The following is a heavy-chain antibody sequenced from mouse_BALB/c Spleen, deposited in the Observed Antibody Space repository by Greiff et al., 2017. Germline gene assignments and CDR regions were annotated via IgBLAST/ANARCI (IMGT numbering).Heavy chain of an antibody. Sequence: EVQVVESGGGLVQPGGSRKLSCAASGFTFSSFGMHWVRQAPEKGLEWVAYISSGSSTIYYADTVKGRFTISRDNPKNTLFLQMTSLRSEDTAMYYCATMWGLRPMDYWGQGTSVTVSS. J-gene: IGHJ4*01. CDR3: ATMWGLRPMDY. V-gene: IGHV5-17*02. CDR2: ISSGSSTI. CDR1: GFTFSSFG. D-gene: IGHD2-4*01.